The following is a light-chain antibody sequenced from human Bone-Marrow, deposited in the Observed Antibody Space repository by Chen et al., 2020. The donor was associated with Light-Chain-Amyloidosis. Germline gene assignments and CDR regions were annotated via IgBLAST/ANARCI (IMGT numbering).Light chain of an antibody. J-gene: IGKJ5*01. V-gene: IGKV1-33*01. Sequence: DIQMTQSPSSLSASVGDRVTITCQASPDITHYLNWYQQKPGQAPKLLIYDASNLETGVPSRFSGSGSGTDFVLTISSLQPEDIATYYCLQCDNIPSTCGQGTRLEIK. CDR1: PDITHY. CDR3: LQCDNIPST. CDR2: DAS.